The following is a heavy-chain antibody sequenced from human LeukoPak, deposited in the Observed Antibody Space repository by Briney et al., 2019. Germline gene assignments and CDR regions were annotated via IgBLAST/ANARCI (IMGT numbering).Heavy chain of an antibody. J-gene: IGHJ4*02. CDR3: ASNKVPAAVIDY. CDR2: INPSGGST. V-gene: IGHV1-46*03. CDR1: GYTFTSYY. D-gene: IGHD2-2*01. Sequence: ASVKVSCKASGYTFTSYYMHWVRQAPGQGLEWMGMINPSGGSTSYAQKFQGRVTMTRDASTSTVYMELSSLRSEDTAVYYCASNKVPAAVIDYWGQGTLVTVSS.